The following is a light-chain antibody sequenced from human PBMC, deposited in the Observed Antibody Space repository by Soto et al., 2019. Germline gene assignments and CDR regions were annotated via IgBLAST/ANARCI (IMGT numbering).Light chain of an antibody. J-gene: IGLJ1*01. V-gene: IGLV1-40*01. Sequence: SVLTQPPSVSGAPGQRGSLSCTGSTSNIGAGYHVHWYQQFPGTAPKLLMYDNTNRPSGIPDRFSGSKSGTSASLAITGLQAGDEADYYCQSYDSSLSSYVFGTGTKLTVL. CDR1: TSNIGAGYH. CDR2: DNT. CDR3: QSYDSSLSSYV.